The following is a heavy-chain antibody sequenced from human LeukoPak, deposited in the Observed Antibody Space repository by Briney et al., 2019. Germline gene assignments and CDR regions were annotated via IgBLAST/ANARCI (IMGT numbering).Heavy chain of an antibody. CDR3: ARTYSSSWSYCDS. J-gene: IGHJ4*02. D-gene: IGHD6-13*01. CDR1: GSTFTRYY. Sequence: ASVKVSCKASGSTFTRYYIHWVRQAPGQGLDWMGMINPSSGSTRFAQMFQDRVTMTRDTSTSTVYMELSSLTSEDTAMYYCARTYSSSWSYCDSWGQGTLVTVSS. CDR2: INPSSGST. V-gene: IGHV1-46*01.